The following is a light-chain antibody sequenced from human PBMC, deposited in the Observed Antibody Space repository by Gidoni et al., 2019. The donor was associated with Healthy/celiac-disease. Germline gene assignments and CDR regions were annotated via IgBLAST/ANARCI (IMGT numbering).Light chain of an antibody. Sequence: DIQMTQSPSSLSASVGDRVTITFQASQDISNYLNWYQQKPGKATKLLIYDASNLETGVPSRFSGSGSGKDFTFTISRLQPEDIATYYCQQYDNLPTFGGGTKVEIK. V-gene: IGKV1-33*01. CDR2: DAS. CDR1: QDISNY. CDR3: QQYDNLPT. J-gene: IGKJ4*01.